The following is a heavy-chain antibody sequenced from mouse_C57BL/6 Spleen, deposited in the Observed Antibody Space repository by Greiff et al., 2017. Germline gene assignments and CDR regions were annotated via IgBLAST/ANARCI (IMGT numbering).Heavy chain of an antibody. CDR3: ARHEGTLLGPIDY. CDR2: FYTGSGSI. D-gene: IGHD2-1*01. CDR1: GYTFTAYA. J-gene: IGHJ2*01. Sequence: VQLQESGAGLVKPGASLKLSCEASGYTFTAYAIHWVKQRSGQGLEWIGWFYTGSGSIKYSEKVKDKATLTGDKSSSTVYMELSRLTSEDSAVYFCARHEGTLLGPIDYWGQGTTLTVSS. V-gene: IGHV1-62-2*01.